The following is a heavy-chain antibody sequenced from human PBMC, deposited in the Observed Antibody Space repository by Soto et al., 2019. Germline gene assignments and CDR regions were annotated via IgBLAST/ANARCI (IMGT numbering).Heavy chain of an antibody. CDR3: ASTQCSGGSCYDGFDP. CDR1: GYTFTVYY. Sequence: ASVKVSCKASGYTFTVYYMHWVRQAPGQGLEWVGWINPNSGGTNYAQKFQGWVTMTRDTSISTAYMELSRLRSDDTAVYYCASTQCSGGSCYDGFDPWGQGTLVTVSS. D-gene: IGHD2-15*01. J-gene: IGHJ5*02. V-gene: IGHV1-2*04. CDR2: INPNSGGT.